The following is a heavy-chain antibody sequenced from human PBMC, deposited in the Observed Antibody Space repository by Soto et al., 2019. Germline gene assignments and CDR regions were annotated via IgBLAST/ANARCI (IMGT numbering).Heavy chain of an antibody. J-gene: IGHJ4*02. CDR2: IKSKTDGGTT. V-gene: IGHV3-15*01. Sequence: GGSLRLSCAASGFTFSNAWMSWVRQAPGKGLEWVGRIKSKTDGGTTDYAAPVKGRFTISRDDSRNTLYLQMNSLKTEDTAVYYCTTDLNLVYYFDYWGQGTLVTVSS. CDR3: TTDLNLVYYFDY. D-gene: IGHD2-8*01. CDR1: GFTFSNAW.